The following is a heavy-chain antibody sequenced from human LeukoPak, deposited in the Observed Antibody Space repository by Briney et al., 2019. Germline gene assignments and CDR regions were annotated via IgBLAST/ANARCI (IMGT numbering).Heavy chain of an antibody. D-gene: IGHD5-18*01. Sequence: GGSLRLSCAASGFTFSSYAMHWVRQSPGKGLEWVAVISYDGSNKYYADSEKGRFTISRDNSKNTLYLQMNSLRAEDTAVYYCARAGYSYGPTAPFYFDYWGQGTLVTVSS. J-gene: IGHJ4*02. V-gene: IGHV3-30*04. CDR2: ISYDGSNK. CDR1: GFTFSSYA. CDR3: ARAGYSYGPTAPFYFDY.